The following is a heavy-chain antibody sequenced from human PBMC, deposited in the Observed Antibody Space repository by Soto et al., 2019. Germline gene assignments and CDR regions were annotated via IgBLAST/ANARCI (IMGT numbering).Heavy chain of an antibody. D-gene: IGHD1-1*01. CDR2: ISSYNGDT. CDR3: ARDRLGNVYYYGMDV. CDR1: GYTFTNYG. Sequence: ASVKVSCKASGYTFTNYGVNWVRQAPGQGLEWMGWISSYNGDTHYAQNLQGRVTMTTDTSTSTAYMELRSLRSDDTAVYYCARDRLGNVYYYGMDVWGQGTTVTVSS. V-gene: IGHV1-18*01. J-gene: IGHJ6*02.